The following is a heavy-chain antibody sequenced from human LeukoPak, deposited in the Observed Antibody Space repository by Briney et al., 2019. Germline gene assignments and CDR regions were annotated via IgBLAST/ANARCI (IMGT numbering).Heavy chain of an antibody. CDR1: GVAVSRGSYY. V-gene: IGHV4-61*01. J-gene: IGHJ6*02. Sequence: PSETLSLTCTVSGVAVSRGSYYWSWIRQPPGKGLEWSGEIYYSGSTPYKPSLKSRVTISVDTSKNQFSLKLSSVTAADTAVYYCARDVPYYYGSGSYYKTLWYYGMDVWGQGTTVTVSS. D-gene: IGHD3-10*01. CDR3: ARDVPYYYGSGSYYKTLWYYGMDV. CDR2: IYYSGST.